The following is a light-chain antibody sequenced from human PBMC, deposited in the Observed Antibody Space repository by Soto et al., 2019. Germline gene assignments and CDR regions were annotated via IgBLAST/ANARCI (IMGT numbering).Light chain of an antibody. CDR2: EVS. J-gene: IGLJ3*02. V-gene: IGLV2-14*01. CDR1: SSDVGGYNF. CDR3: AAWDDSLSGPV. Sequence: QSVLTQPASVSGSPGQSITISCTGTSSDVGGYNFVSWYQQHPGKAPKLMIYEVSNRPSGVSNRFSGSKSGTSASLAISGLRSADEADYYCAAWDDSLSGPVFGGGTKLTVL.